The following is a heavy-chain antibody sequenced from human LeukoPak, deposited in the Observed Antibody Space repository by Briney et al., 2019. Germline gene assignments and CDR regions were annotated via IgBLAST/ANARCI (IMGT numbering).Heavy chain of an antibody. V-gene: IGHV1-69*01. CDR3: ARGWDHSNYLSFDY. CDR2: IIPIFGTA. J-gene: IGHJ4*02. D-gene: IGHD4-11*01. Sequence: SVKASCKASGGTFSSYAISWVRQAPGQGLEWMGGIIPIFGTANYAQKFQGRVTITADESTSTAYMELSSLRSEDTAVYYCARGWDHSNYLSFDYWGQGTLVTVSS. CDR1: GGTFSSYA.